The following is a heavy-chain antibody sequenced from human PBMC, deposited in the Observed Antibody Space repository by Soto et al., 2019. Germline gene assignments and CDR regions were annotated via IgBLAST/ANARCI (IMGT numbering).Heavy chain of an antibody. Sequence: EVQLLESGGGLVQPGGSLRLSCAASGFTFSSYAMSWVRQAPGKGLEWVSAISGSGGSTYYADSVKGRFTISRDNSKNTRYLQMNSRRAEDTAVYYCAKEGDSSSGYRRGRTGYDYWGQGTLVTVSS. D-gene: IGHD6-13*01. CDR1: GFTFSSYA. CDR2: ISGSGGST. V-gene: IGHV3-23*01. J-gene: IGHJ4*02. CDR3: AKEGDSSSGYRRGRTGYDY.